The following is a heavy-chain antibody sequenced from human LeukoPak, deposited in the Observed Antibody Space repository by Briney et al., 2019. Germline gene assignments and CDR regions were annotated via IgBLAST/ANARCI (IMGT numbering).Heavy chain of an antibody. CDR2: ISANSANT. CDR1: GYTFTGYG. Sequence: GAAVKVSCKASGYTFTGYGISWVRQAPGQGLEWMGWISANSANTNYAQNIQGRVTVTKDTSTSTAYMELRSLRSDDTAMYYCARLQVEYDSSGYYFDYWGQGTLVTVSS. V-gene: IGHV1-18*01. J-gene: IGHJ4*02. CDR3: ARLQVEYDSSGYYFDY. D-gene: IGHD3-22*01.